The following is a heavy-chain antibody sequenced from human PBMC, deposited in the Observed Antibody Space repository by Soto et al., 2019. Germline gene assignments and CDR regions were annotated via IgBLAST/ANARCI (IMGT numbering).Heavy chain of an antibody. D-gene: IGHD2-15*01. CDR3: ARENIVVVVADDYYYCGMDV. J-gene: IGHJ6*02. V-gene: IGHV1-69*06. CDR1: GGTFSSYA. Sequence: QVQLVQSGAEVKKPGSSVKVSCKASGGTFSSYAISWVRQAPGQGLEWMGGIIPIFGTANYAQKFRGRVTITVDKSTSTAYVVLSSLRSADTAVCYCARENIVVVVADDYYYCGMDVWGQGTTVTVSS. CDR2: IIPIFGTA.